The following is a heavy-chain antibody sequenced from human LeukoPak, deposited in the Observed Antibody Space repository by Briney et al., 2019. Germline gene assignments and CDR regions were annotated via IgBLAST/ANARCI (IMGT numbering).Heavy chain of an antibody. CDR2: ISGSGGST. CDR3: AKDVSLGYSSSWYGPSHFDY. D-gene: IGHD6-13*01. V-gene: IGHV3-23*01. Sequence: GGSLRLSCAASGFTFSSYAMSWVRQAPGKGLEWVSAISGSGGSTYYADSVKGRFTISRDNSKNTLYLQMNSLRAEDTAVYYCAKDVSLGYSSSWYGPSHFDYWGQGTLVTVSS. J-gene: IGHJ4*02. CDR1: GFTFSSYA.